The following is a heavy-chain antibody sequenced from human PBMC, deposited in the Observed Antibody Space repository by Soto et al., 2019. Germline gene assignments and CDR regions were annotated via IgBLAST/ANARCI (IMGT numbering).Heavy chain of an antibody. Sequence: ASVKVSCKVSGYTLTELSMHWVRQAPGKGLEWMGGFDPEDGETIYAQKFQGRVTMTEDTSTDTAYMELSSLRSEDTAVYYCATVGEIAAAGQNWFDPWGQGTLVTASS. CDR2: FDPEDGET. CDR1: GYTLTELS. D-gene: IGHD6-13*01. CDR3: ATVGEIAAAGQNWFDP. J-gene: IGHJ5*02. V-gene: IGHV1-24*01.